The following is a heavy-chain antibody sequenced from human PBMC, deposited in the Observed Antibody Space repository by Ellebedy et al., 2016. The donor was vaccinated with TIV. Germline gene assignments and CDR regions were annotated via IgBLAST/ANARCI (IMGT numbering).Heavy chain of an antibody. CDR1: GGSFSGYY. CDR2: INHSGST. D-gene: IGHD2-8*01. CDR3: ARGLRPQWFDY. V-gene: IGHV4-34*01. J-gene: IGHJ4*02. Sequence: MPSETLSLTCAVYGGSFSGYYWSWIRQPPGKGLEWIGEINHSGSTNYNPSLKSLVTISVDTSKNQFSLKLSSVTAADTAVYYCARGLRPQWFDYWGQGTLVTVSS.